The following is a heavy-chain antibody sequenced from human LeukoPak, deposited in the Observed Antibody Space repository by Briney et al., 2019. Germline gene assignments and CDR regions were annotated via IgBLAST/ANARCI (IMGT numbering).Heavy chain of an antibody. J-gene: IGHJ4*02. V-gene: IGHV3-73*01. CDR2: IRSKANSYAT. Sequence: GGSLRLSCAASGFTFSGSAMHWVRQASGKGLEWVGRIRSKANSYATAYAASVNGRFTISRDDSKNTAYLQMNSLKTEDTAVYYCTSLGGFGGVIVSNYWGQGTLVTVSS. CDR1: GFTFSGSA. CDR3: TSLGGFGGVIVSNY. D-gene: IGHD3-16*02.